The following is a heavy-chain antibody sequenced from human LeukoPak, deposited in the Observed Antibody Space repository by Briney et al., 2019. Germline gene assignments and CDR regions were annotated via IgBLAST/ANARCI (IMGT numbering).Heavy chain of an antibody. CDR2: IRSTANGYAT. CDR1: GFTFSGSA. V-gene: IGHV3-73*01. Sequence: GGSLRLSCAASGFTFSGSALHWVRQASGKGLEWVGRIRSTANGYATAYAASVKGRFTISRDDSKNTAYLQMDSLKTEDTAVYYCTADLPPPRGYDYPFDYWGQGSLVTVSS. D-gene: IGHD5-12*01. CDR3: TADLPPPRGYDYPFDY. J-gene: IGHJ4*02.